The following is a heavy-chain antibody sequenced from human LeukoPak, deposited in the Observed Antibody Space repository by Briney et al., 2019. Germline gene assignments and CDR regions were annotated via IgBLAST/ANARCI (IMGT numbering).Heavy chain of an antibody. CDR2: ISAYNGNT. CDR3: ARVSEYYCDSSGYYGFNY. Sequence: GASVKVSCKASGYTFTSYGISWVRQAPGQGLEWMGWISAYNGNTNYAQKLQGRVTMTTNTSTSTAYMELRSLRSDDTAVYYCARVSEYYCDSSGYYGFNYWCQGTLVIVSS. J-gene: IGHJ4*02. V-gene: IGHV1-18*01. D-gene: IGHD3-22*01. CDR1: GYTFTSYG.